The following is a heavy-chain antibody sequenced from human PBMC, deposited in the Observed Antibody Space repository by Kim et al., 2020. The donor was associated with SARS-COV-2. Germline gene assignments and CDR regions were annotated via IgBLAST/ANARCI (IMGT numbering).Heavy chain of an antibody. Sequence: ASVKVSCKASGYTFTSYAMNWVRQAPGQGLEWMGWINTNTGNPTYAQGFTGRFVFSLDTSVSTAYLQISSLKAEDTAVYYCARDGCTNGVCYLRYYYYGMDVWGQGTTFTVSS. CDR1: GYTFTSYA. V-gene: IGHV7-4-1*02. J-gene: IGHJ6*02. CDR2: INTNTGNP. D-gene: IGHD2-8*01. CDR3: ARDGCTNGVCYLRYYYYGMDV.